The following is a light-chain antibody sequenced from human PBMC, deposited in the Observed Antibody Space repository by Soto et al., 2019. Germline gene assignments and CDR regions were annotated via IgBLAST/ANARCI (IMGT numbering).Light chain of an antibody. J-gene: IGKJ1*01. CDR1: QSISDT. Sequence: EIVMTQSPATLSVSPGGIATLSCSASQSISDTLAWYQQKPGQAPRLLIYDASSRATGVPDRFSGSGSGTDFTLTISRLEPEDFAVYYCQQYGSSPPWTFGQGTKVDIK. CDR2: DAS. V-gene: IGKV3-20*01. CDR3: QQYGSSPPWT.